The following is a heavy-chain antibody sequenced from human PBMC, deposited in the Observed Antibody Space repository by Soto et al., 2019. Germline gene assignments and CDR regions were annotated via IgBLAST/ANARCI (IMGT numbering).Heavy chain of an antibody. V-gene: IGHV1-69*06. Sequence: SVKVSCKASGGTFSSYAISWVRQAPGQGLEWMGGIIPIFGTANYAQRFQGRVTITADKSTSTAYMELSSLRSEDTAVYYCARETSSYGGYYYGMDVWGQGTTVTVSS. CDR2: IIPIFGTA. J-gene: IGHJ6*02. CDR1: GGTFSSYA. CDR3: ARETSSYGGYYYGMDV. D-gene: IGHD2-15*01.